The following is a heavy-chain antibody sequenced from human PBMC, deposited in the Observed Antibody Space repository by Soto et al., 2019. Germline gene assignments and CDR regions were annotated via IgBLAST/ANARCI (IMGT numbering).Heavy chain of an antibody. CDR3: AKDTVAICSFYFDS. V-gene: IGHV3-23*01. CDR1: GFTFGNYA. D-gene: IGHD3-10*02. J-gene: IGHJ4*02. CDR2: ISGSGDRT. Sequence: EVQLLVSGGRFVQPGGSLKLSCEASGFTFGNYAMTWVRQAPGKGLEWVSTISGSGDRTYYADSVTGRFTISRDNSKNTLYLQMHSLGVEDTAVYFCAKDTVAICSFYFDSWAQGTLVTVSS.